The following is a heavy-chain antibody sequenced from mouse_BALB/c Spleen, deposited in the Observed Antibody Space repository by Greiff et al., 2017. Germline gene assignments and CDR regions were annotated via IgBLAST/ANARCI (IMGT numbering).Heavy chain of an antibody. Sequence: QVQLQQSGPGLVAPSQTLSITCTVSGFSLTGYGVNWVRQPPGKGLEWLGKIWGDGSTDYNSALKSRLSISKDNSKSQVFLKMNSLQTDDTARYYCASHYYYGSSSFAYWGQGTLVTVSA. CDR2: IWGDGST. D-gene: IGHD1-1*01. V-gene: IGHV2-6-7*01. CDR3: ASHYYYGSSSFAY. CDR1: GFSLTGYG. J-gene: IGHJ3*01.